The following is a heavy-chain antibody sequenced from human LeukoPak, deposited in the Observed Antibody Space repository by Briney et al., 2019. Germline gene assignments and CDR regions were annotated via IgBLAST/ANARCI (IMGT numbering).Heavy chain of an antibody. D-gene: IGHD5-18*01. CDR3: ARGKDTAMVRSAFDI. Sequence: PSETLSLTCTVSGGSISSYYWSWIRQPPGKGLEWIGYIYYSGSTNYNPSLKSRVTISVDTSKNQFSLKLSSVTAADTAVYYCARGKDTAMVRSAFDIWGQGTMVTVSS. J-gene: IGHJ3*02. CDR1: GGSISSYY. V-gene: IGHV4-59*01. CDR2: IYYSGST.